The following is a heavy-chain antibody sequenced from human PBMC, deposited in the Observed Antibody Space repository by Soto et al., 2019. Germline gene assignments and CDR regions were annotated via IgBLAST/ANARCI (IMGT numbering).Heavy chain of an antibody. CDR1: GFTFSIYA. D-gene: IGHD3-16*01. CDR3: ANWGKSGSDF. J-gene: IGHJ4*02. V-gene: IGHV3-23*01. Sequence: EVQLLESGGGLVQPGGSLRLSCAASGFTFSIYAMSWVRQVPGKGLEWVSTISDSGGSAYYADSVKGRFTISRDNSKNTLYLQMDSLRAEDTAVYYCANWGKSGSDFWGQGTLVTVSS. CDR2: ISDSGGSA.